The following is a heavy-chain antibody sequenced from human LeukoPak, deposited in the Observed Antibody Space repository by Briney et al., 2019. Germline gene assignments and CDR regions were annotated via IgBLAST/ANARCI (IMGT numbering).Heavy chain of an antibody. CDR3: AKPLLMITFGGVIA. CDR2: ISYDGSNK. CDR1: GFTFSSYG. D-gene: IGHD3-16*02. Sequence: GGSLRLSCAASGFTFSSYGMHWVRQAPGKGLEWVAVISYDGSNKYYADSVKGRFTISRDNSKNTLYLQMNSLRAEDTAVYYCAKPLLMITFGGVIAWGQGTLVTVSS. V-gene: IGHV3-30*18. J-gene: IGHJ4*02.